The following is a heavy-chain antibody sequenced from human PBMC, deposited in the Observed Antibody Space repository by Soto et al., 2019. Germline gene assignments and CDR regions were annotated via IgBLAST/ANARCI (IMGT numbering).Heavy chain of an antibody. D-gene: IGHD6-19*01. Sequence: GGSLRLSCAASGFTFSDYYMSWIRQAPGKGLEWVSYISSSGSTIYYADSVKGRFTISRDNAKNSLYLQMNSLRAEDTAVYYWARGPPSVAGTLWFDPWGQGTLVTVSS. V-gene: IGHV3-11*01. J-gene: IGHJ5*02. CDR3: ARGPPSVAGTLWFDP. CDR1: GFTFSDYY. CDR2: ISSSGSTI.